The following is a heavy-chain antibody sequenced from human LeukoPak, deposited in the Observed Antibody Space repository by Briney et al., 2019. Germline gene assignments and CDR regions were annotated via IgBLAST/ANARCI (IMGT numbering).Heavy chain of an antibody. D-gene: IGHD3-16*01. CDR1: GGSISSYY. CDR2: IYYSGST. CDR3: ARETSQKGAHYMDV. V-gene: IGHV4-59*01. J-gene: IGHJ6*03. Sequence: SETLSLTCTVSGGSISSYYWSWIRQPPGKGLEYIGYIYYSGSTNYSPSLKSRLTISVDTSKNQFSLKLSSVTAADTAVYYCARETSQKGAHYMDVWGKGTTVTISS.